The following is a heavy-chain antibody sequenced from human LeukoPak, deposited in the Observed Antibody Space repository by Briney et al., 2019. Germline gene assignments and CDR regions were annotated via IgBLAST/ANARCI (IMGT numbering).Heavy chain of an antibody. CDR3: ARGGYCSSTSCLNSSPIDY. Sequence: ASVKVSCKASGYTFTSYGISWVRQAPGQGLEWMGWISAYNGNTNYAQKLQGRVTMTTDTSTSTAYMELRSLRSDDTAVYYCARGGYCSSTSCLNSSPIDYWGQGTLVTVSS. CDR1: GYTFTSYG. D-gene: IGHD2-2*01. V-gene: IGHV1-18*01. CDR2: ISAYNGNT. J-gene: IGHJ4*02.